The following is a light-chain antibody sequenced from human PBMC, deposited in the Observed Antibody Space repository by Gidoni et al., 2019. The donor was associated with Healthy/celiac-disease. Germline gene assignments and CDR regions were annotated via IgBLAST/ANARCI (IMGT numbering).Light chain of an antibody. V-gene: IGKV3-20*01. CDR2: GAS. J-gene: IGKJ1*01. Sequence: EIVLTQSPGTLSLSPGERATLSCRASQSVSSSYLAWYQQKPGQAPRRLIYGASSRATGIPDRFSGSGSGTDFTLTISRLEPEDFAVYYCQQYGSSLTWTFGQXTKVEIK. CDR3: QQYGSSLTWT. CDR1: QSVSSSY.